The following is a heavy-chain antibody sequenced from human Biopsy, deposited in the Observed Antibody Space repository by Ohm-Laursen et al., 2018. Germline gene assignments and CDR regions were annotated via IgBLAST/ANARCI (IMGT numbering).Heavy chain of an antibody. D-gene: IGHD3-16*02. Sequence: SSVKVSCKTSGYNFISYSINWVRQAPGQGLEWMGWIRPLNGDTKYGQKFQDRVTMTTDTSTSTVYMELASLRSDDTAVYYCARGEVTFGELIVSLDSWGQGTLVTVSS. J-gene: IGHJ4*02. CDR2: IRPLNGDT. CDR3: ARGEVTFGELIVSLDS. CDR1: GYNFISYS. V-gene: IGHV1-18*01.